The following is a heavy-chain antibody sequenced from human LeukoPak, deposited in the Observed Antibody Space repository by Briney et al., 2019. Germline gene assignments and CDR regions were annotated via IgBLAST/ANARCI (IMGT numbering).Heavy chain of an antibody. CDR3: ARPLGPRLPYGMDV. CDR1: GFTFSSYA. Sequence: GGSLRLSCAASGFTFSSYAMSWVRQAPGKGLEWVSAISGSGGSTYYADSVKGRFTISRDNSKNTLYLQMNSLRAEDTAVYYCARPLGPRLPYGMDVWGQGTTVTVSS. J-gene: IGHJ6*02. V-gene: IGHV3-23*01. CDR2: ISGSGGST. D-gene: IGHD2-15*01.